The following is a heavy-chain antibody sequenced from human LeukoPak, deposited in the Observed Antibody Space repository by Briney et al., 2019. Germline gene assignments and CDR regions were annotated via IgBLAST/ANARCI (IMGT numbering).Heavy chain of an antibody. CDR1: GVSITTNY. J-gene: IGHJ4*02. CDR3: ARWIPSTNSFDY. CDR2: IYYTGST. D-gene: IGHD2/OR15-2a*01. Sequence: PSETLSLTCTVSGVSITTNYWSWIRQPPGKGLEWIGYIYYTGSTNYNPPLKSRVTISADTSKNQFSLRLNSVTAADTAVYYCARWIPSTNSFDYWGQGTLVTVSS. V-gene: IGHV4-59*01.